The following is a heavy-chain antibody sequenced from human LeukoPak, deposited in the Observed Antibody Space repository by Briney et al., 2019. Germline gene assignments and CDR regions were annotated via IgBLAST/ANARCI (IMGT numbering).Heavy chain of an antibody. V-gene: IGHV4-30-4*01. Sequence: SETLSLTCTVSGDSISSGAYYWSWIRQPPGKGLEWIGYFYYSRSAYSSPSLQSRVIISVDTSQNQLCLKLDAVTAAGPAVYFCAREATMVRRISGVDPWGQGTLVTVSS. CDR3: AREATMVRRISGVDP. D-gene: IGHD3-10*01. J-gene: IGHJ5*02. CDR2: FYYSRSA. CDR1: GDSISSGAYY.